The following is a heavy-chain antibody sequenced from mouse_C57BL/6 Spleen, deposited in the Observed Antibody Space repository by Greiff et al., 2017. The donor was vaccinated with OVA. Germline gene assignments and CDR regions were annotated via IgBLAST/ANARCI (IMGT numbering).Heavy chain of an antibody. CDR1: GYTFTSYW. CDR2: IYPGSGST. CDR3: ARHYYGSSHPFDY. Sequence: QVQLQQPGAELVKPGASVKMSCKASGYTFTSYWITWVKQRPGQGLEWIGDIYPGSGSTNYNEKFKSKATLTVDTSSSTAYMQLSSLTSEDSAVYYCARHYYGSSHPFDYWGQGTTLTVSS. D-gene: IGHD1-1*01. V-gene: IGHV1-55*01. J-gene: IGHJ2*01.